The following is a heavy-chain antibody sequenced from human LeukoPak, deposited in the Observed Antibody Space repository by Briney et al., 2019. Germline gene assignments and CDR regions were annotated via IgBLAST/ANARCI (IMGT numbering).Heavy chain of an antibody. CDR2: IYYSGST. V-gene: IGHV4-59*01. CDR3: ARLGSYWGAFDY. J-gene: IGHJ4*02. Sequence: PSETLSLTCTVSGGSIGSYYWSWIRQPPGKGLEWIGYIYYSGSTNYNPSLKSRVTISVDTSKNQFSLKLSSVTAADTAVYYCARLGSYWGAFDYWGQGTLVTVSS. CDR1: GGSIGSYY. D-gene: IGHD3-10*01.